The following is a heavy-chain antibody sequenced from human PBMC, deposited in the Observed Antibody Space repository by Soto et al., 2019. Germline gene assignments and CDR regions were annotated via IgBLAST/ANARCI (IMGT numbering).Heavy chain of an antibody. Sequence: SVKVSCKASGGTFSSYAISWVRQAPGQGLEWMGGIIPIFGTADYAQKFQGRVTITADESTSTAYMELSSLRSEDTAVYYCARGAPYCSGGSCMLLDYWGQGTLVTVSS. CDR3: ARGAPYCSGGSCMLLDY. CDR2: IIPIFGTA. V-gene: IGHV1-69*13. D-gene: IGHD2-15*01. J-gene: IGHJ4*02. CDR1: GGTFSSYA.